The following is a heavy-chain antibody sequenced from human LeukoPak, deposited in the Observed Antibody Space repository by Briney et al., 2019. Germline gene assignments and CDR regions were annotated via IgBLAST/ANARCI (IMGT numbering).Heavy chain of an antibody. J-gene: IGHJ3*02. V-gene: IGHV3-72*01. CDR1: GFTFSDHY. D-gene: IGHD3-10*02. Sequence: PGGSLRLSCAASGFTFSDHYIDWVRQAPGKGLEWVGRSRDKGNRYTTAYAASVRGRFTISRDDSKNSLYLQMNSLRAEDTAVYYCASVRLYGEHDAFDIWGQGTMVTVSS. CDR3: ASVRLYGEHDAFDI. CDR2: SRDKGNRYTT.